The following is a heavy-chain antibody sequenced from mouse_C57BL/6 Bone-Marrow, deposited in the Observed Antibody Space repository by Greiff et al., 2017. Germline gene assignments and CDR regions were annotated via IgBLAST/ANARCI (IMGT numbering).Heavy chain of an antibody. CDR1: GFTFSSYA. V-gene: IGHV5-4*03. CDR2: ISDGGSYT. CDR3: ARGNSNYLYGMDY. J-gene: IGHJ4*01. D-gene: IGHD2-5*01. Sequence: EVKLMESGGGLVKPGGSLKLSCAASGFTFSSYAMSWVRQTPEKRLEWVATISDGGSYTYSPDNVKGRFTISRDNAKNNLYLQMRHLKSEDTAMYYCARGNSNYLYGMDYWGQGTSVTVSS.